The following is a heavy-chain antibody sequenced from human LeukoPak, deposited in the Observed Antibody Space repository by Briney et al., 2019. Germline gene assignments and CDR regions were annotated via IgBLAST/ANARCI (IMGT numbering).Heavy chain of an antibody. J-gene: IGHJ4*02. Sequence: PSETLSLTCTVSGGSISSYYWSWIRQPAGKGLEWIGRIYTSGSTHHNPSLKSRVTISVDTSKNQVSLKLSSVTAADTAVYYCARHDRYSSSWYLGYFGYWGQGTLVTVSS. CDR3: ARHDRYSSSWYLGYFGY. CDR2: IYTSGST. D-gene: IGHD6-13*01. CDR1: GGSISSYY. V-gene: IGHV4-4*07.